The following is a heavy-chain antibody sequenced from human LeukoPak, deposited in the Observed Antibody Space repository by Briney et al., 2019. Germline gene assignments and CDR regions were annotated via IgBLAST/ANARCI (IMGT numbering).Heavy chain of an antibody. CDR2: ISGSSSTI. Sequence: GGSLRLSCAASGFTFSRYDMDWVRQAPGKGLEWVSYISGSSSTISYADSVKGRFIISRDNAKNSLYLQMNSLRAEDTAVYYCAKDRYYGSGSYSPLRNWGQGTLVTVSS. CDR3: AKDRYYGSGSYSPLRN. J-gene: IGHJ4*02. D-gene: IGHD3-10*01. V-gene: IGHV3-48*01. CDR1: GFTFSRYD.